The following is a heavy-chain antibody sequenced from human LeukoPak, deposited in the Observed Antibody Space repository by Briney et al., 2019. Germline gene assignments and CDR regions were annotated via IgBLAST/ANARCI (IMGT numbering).Heavy chain of an antibody. CDR2: IYHSGST. CDR1: GGSISSGGYY. Sequence: SETLSLTCTVSGGSISSGGYYWSWIRQPPGKGLEWIGYIYHSGSTYYNPSLKSRVTISVDRSKNQFSLKLSSVTAADTAVYYCARAGAAAGRGWFDPWGQGTLVTVSS. D-gene: IGHD6-13*01. J-gene: IGHJ5*02. CDR3: ARAGAAAGRGWFDP. V-gene: IGHV4-30-2*01.